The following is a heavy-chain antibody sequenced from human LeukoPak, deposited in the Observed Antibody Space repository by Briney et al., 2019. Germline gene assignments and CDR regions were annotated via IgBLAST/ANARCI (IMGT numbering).Heavy chain of an antibody. CDR1: GFTLSSHF. D-gene: IGHD2/OR15-2a*01. CDR3: LGFLSGYAY. J-gene: IGHJ4*02. Sequence: GGSLRLSCAASGFTLSSHFMDWVRQAPGKGLEWVARTRNKGSSYATAYAASVKGRVTISRDDSKNSVNQQMNSLKPEDTAMYYCLGFLSGYAYWGQGTLITVSS. V-gene: IGHV3-72*01. CDR2: TRNKGSSYAT.